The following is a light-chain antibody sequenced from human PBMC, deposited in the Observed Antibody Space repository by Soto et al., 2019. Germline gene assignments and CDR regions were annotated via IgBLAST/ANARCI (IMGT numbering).Light chain of an antibody. V-gene: IGKV3-20*01. CDR1: QSVDSSF. J-gene: IGKJ1*01. CDR3: QQYVSSVT. Sequence: EIVLTQSPGSLSLSPVERATLSCRASQSVDSSFFAWYQQKPGQAPRLLIYGASNRATGIPDRFSGSGSGTDFTLTISRLEPEDFAVYSCQQYVSSVTFGQGTKVELK. CDR2: GAS.